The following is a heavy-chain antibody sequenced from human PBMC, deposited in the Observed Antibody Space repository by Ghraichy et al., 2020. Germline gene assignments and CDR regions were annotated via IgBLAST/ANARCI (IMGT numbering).Heavy chain of an antibody. Sequence: SETLSLTCTVSGGSISSGSYYWSWIRQPAGKGLEWIGRIYTSGSTNYNPSLKSRVTISVDTSKNQFSLKLSSVTAADTAVYYCARVWGPYEDAFDIWGQGTMVTVSS. CDR2: IYTSGST. V-gene: IGHV4-61*02. CDR3: ARVWGPYEDAFDI. D-gene: IGHD3-16*01. CDR1: GGSISSGSYY. J-gene: IGHJ3*02.